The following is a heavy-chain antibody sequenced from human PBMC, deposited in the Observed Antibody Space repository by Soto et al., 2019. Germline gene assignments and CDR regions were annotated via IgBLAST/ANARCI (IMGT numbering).Heavy chain of an antibody. V-gene: IGHV3-11*06. CDR2: ISSSSSYT. CDR1: GFSFSDYY. CDR3: ARGDMITFGGVIGI. Sequence: PGGSLRLSCAASGFSFSDYYMSWIRQAPGKGLEWVSYISSSSSYTNYADSVKGRFTISRDNAKNSLYLQMNSLRAEDTAVYYCARGDMITFGGVIGIWGQGTMVTVSS. J-gene: IGHJ3*02. D-gene: IGHD3-16*01.